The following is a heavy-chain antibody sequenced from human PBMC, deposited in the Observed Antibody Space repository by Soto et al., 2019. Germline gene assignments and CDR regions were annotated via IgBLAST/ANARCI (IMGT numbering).Heavy chain of an antibody. D-gene: IGHD2-15*01. CDR1: GGSISSYY. V-gene: IGHV4-4*07. CDR3: ARAKRYCSGGSCPYFDY. J-gene: IGHJ4*02. CDR2: IYTSGST. Sequence: TLSLTCTVSGGSISSYYWSWIRQPAGKGLEWIGRIYTSGSTNYNPSLKSRVTMSVDTSKNQFSLKLSSVTAADTAVYYCARAKRYCSGGSCPYFDYWGQGTLVTVSS.